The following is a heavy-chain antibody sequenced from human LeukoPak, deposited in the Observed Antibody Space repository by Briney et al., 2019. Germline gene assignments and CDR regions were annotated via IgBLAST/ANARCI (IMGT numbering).Heavy chain of an antibody. CDR1: GYTFTSYD. CDR3: SGDLNWFDP. CDR2: IIPIFGTA. Sequence: GASVKVSCKASGYTFTSYDISWVRQAPGQGLEWMGRIIPIFGTANYAQKFQGRVTITTDESTSTAYMELSSLRSEDAAVYYCSGDLNWFDPWGQGTLVTVSS. J-gene: IGHJ5*02. V-gene: IGHV1-69*05.